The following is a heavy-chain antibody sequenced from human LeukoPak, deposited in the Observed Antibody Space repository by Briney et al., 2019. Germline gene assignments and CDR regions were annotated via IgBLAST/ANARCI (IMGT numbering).Heavy chain of an antibody. V-gene: IGHV3-33*01. CDR1: GFTFSNYD. J-gene: IGHJ4*02. D-gene: IGHD5-12*01. Sequence: SGGSLRLSCAASGFTFSNYDMHWVRQAPGKGLEWVAVIWFDGSNKFYADSVKGRFTISRDNAKNSLYLQMNSLRAEDTAIYYCARGNSDYDHDYWGQGTLVTVPS. CDR2: IWFDGSNK. CDR3: ARGNSDYDHDY.